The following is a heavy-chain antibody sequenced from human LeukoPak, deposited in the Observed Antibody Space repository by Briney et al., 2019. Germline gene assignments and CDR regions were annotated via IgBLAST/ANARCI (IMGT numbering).Heavy chain of an antibody. D-gene: IGHD4-17*01. V-gene: IGHV3-66*01. CDR3: ARDYGDPYYYYYGMDA. CDR2: IYSGGST. CDR1: GFTVSSNY. J-gene: IGHJ6*02. Sequence: GGSLRLSCAASGFTVSSNYMSWVRQAPGKGLEWVSVIYSGGSTYYADSVKGRFTISRDNSKNTLYLQMNSLRAEDTAVYYCARDYGDPYYYYYGMDAWGQGTTVTVSS.